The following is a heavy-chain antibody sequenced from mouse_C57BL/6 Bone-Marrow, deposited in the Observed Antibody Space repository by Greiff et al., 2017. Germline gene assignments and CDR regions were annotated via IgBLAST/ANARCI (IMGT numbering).Heavy chain of an antibody. D-gene: IGHD1-1*02. V-gene: IGHV5-4*03. CDR2: ISDGGSYT. Sequence: EVKLVVSGGGLVKPGGSLKLSCAASGFTFSSYAMSWVRQTPEKRLEWVATISDGGSYTYYPDNVKGRFTISRNNANNNLYLQMSHLKSEDTAVYYGAGVGYWSQGTSLTVSS. J-gene: IGHJ2*02. CDR3: AGVGY. CDR1: GFTFSSYA.